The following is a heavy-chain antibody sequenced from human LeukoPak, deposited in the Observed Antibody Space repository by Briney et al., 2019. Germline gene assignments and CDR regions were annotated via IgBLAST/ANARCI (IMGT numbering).Heavy chain of an antibody. CDR3: AAGSGEFDS. CDR1: GGSFSNYY. J-gene: IGHJ4*02. Sequence: SETPSLTCAVYGGSFSNYYWSWIRQPPGKGLEWIGEIYHSGSTNYNPSLKSRVTISVDTSKNQFSLKLSSVTAADTAVYYCAAGSGEFDSWGQGTPVTVSS. CDR2: IYHSGST. V-gene: IGHV4-34*01. D-gene: IGHD3-3*01.